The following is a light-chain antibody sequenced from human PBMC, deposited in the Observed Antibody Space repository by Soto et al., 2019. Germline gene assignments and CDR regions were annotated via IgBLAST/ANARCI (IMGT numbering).Light chain of an antibody. CDR3: QRANSLTPT. Sequence: MMMTQSPATLSLSPGERVTLSCRTSHSVNSHVAWYQQKPGQAPMLLLYGASTRATGIPARFSGSGPGTEFTLTISSLKYEDFATYYGQRANSLTPTFGQGTRLEIK. J-gene: IGKJ5*01. V-gene: IGKV3-15*01. CDR2: GAS. CDR1: HSVNSH.